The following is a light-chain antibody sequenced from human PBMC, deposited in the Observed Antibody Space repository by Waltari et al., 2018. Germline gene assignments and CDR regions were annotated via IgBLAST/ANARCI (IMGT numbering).Light chain of an antibody. CDR2: GTN. CDR3: QSYDTSLSVV. V-gene: IGLV1-40*01. J-gene: IGLJ2*01. Sequence: QSVLTQPPSVSGAPGQRVTISCTGSGSNIAARSEVHWYRQLPGKAPTLLIYGTNTRPLGVPDRFFGSQSGTSASLAIVGLQADDEADYYCQSYDTSLSVVFGGGTKLTVL. CDR1: GSNIAARSE.